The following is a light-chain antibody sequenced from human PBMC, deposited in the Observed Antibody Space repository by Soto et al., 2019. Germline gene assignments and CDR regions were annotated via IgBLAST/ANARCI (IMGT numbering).Light chain of an antibody. CDR1: QSVSSY. CDR2: DAS. Sequence: EIVLTQSPATLSLSPGERATLSCRASQSVSSYLAWYQQKPGQAPRLLIYDASNRATGIPARFSGSGSGTDFTLTISSLEHEDFAFYYRLQRSYWPKTFGQGTKVEIK. J-gene: IGKJ2*01. CDR3: LQRSYWPKT. V-gene: IGKV3-11*01.